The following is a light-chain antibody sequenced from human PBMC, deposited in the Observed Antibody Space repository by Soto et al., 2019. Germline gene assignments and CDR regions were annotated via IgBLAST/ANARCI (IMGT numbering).Light chain of an antibody. V-gene: IGKV3-11*01. J-gene: IGKJ4*01. CDR3: QQRINWPLT. Sequence: EIVLTQSPDTLSLSPGERATLSCRASQSISSHLAWYQQKPGQAPRLPIYGASNRATGIPARFSGSGSGTDFTLTISSLEPEDFAVYYCQQRINWPLTFGGGTKVEIK. CDR1: QSISSH. CDR2: GAS.